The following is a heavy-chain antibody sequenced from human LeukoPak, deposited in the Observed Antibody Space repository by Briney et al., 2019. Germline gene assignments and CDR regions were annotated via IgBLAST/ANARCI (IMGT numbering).Heavy chain of an antibody. CDR2: INPNSGGT. J-gene: IGHJ5*02. CDR1: GYTFTGYY. CDR3: ARDRDSSGYYLGWFDP. Sequence: ASVKVSCKASGYTFTGYYMHWVQQAPGQGLEWMGWINPNSGGTNYAQKFQGRVTMTRDTSISTAYMELSRLRSDDTAVYYCARDRDSSGYYLGWFDPWGQGTLVTVSS. D-gene: IGHD3-22*01. V-gene: IGHV1-2*02.